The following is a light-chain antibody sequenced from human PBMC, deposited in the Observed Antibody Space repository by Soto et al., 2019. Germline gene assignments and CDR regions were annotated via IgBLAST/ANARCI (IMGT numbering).Light chain of an antibody. V-gene: IGLV1-40*01. CDR3: QSYDSSLSGYV. J-gene: IGLJ1*01. Sequence: QSVLKQPPSVSGAPGQRVTISCTGSSSNIGAGYDVHWYQQLPGTAPKLLICGNSNRPSGVPDRISGSKSGTSASLAITGLQAEDEADYYCQSYDSSLSGYVFGTGTKLTVL. CDR2: GNS. CDR1: SSNIGAGYD.